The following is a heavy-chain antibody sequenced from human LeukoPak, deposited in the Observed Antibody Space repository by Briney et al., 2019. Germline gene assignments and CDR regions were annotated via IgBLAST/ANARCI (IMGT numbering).Heavy chain of an antibody. CDR2: IKQDGSDK. J-gene: IGHJ4*02. V-gene: IGHV3-7*01. Sequence: GSLRLSCAASAFTFSDYWMSWVRQAPGKGPEWVANIKQDGSDKYYVDSVKGRFTISRDNAKNSLYLQMNSLRAEDTAVYYCARDLLAPVGDWGQGTLVTVSS. CDR1: AFTFSDYW. CDR3: ARDLLAPVGD. D-gene: IGHD3-16*01.